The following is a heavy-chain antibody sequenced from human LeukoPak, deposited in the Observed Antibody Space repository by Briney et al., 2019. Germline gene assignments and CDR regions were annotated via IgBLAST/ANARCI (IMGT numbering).Heavy chain of an antibody. V-gene: IGHV4-59*01. CDR1: GRSIIIYY. D-gene: IGHD4-23*01. CDR2: IYYSGST. CDR3: ARALSGGPDY. Sequence: SETLSLTCTVSGRSIIIYYWSWIRQPPGKGLEWIGYIYYSGSTNSNPSLKSRVTISVDTSKNQFSRKLSAVTAADTAVYYCARALSGGPDYWGQGTLVTVSS. J-gene: IGHJ4*02.